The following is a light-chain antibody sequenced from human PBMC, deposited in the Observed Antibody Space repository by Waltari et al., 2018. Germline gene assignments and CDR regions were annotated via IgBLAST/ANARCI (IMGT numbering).Light chain of an antibody. CDR3: MQATHWPVT. CDR2: KVS. V-gene: IGKV2-30*01. Sequence: DVGLTQSPLSLPVTLGQPASISCRASQSLVYTDGISYLNWFHQRPGQAPRRLIYKVSSRDSGAPDRFSGSGSGTDFTLMISSVEADDVGVYFCMQATHWPVTFGQGTRLE. CDR1: QSLVYTDGISY. J-gene: IGKJ5*01.